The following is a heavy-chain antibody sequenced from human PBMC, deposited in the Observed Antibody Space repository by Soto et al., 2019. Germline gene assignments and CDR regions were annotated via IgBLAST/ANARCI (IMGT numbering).Heavy chain of an antibody. D-gene: IGHD6-19*01. CDR3: AAVAVAGPYYYYGMDV. CDR2: IIPIFGTA. J-gene: IGHJ6*02. CDR1: GGTFSSYA. Sequence: VASVKVSCKASGGTFSSYAISWVRQAPGQGLEWMGGIIPIFGTANYAQKFQGRVTITADKSTSTAYMELSSLRSEDTAVYYCAAVAVAGPYYYYGMDVWGQGTTVTVSS. V-gene: IGHV1-69*06.